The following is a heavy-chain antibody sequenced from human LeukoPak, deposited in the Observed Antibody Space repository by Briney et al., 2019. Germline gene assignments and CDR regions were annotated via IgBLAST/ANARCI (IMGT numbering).Heavy chain of an antibody. V-gene: IGHV3-33*01. Sequence: GGSLRLSCAASGFTFSSYGMHWVRQAPGKGLEWVAVIWYDGSNKYYADSVKGRFTISRDNSKNTLYLQMNSLRAEDTAVYYCARAGPMVRGVIYYWGQGTLVTASS. D-gene: IGHD3-10*01. CDR1: GFTFSSYG. J-gene: IGHJ4*02. CDR2: IWYDGSNK. CDR3: ARAGPMVRGVIYY.